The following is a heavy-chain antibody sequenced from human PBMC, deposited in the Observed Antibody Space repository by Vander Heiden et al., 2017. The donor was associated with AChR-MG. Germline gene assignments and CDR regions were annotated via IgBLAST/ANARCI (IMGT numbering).Heavy chain of an antibody. V-gene: IGHV3-33*01. CDR3: ARDVVATYYYYGMDV. D-gene: IGHD5-12*01. CDR2: IWYDGSNK. J-gene: IGHJ6*02. CDR1: GFTFSSYG. Sequence: QVQLVESGGGVVQPGRYLRLSCAASGFTFSSYGMHWVRQAPGKGLEWVAVIWYDGSNKYYADSVKGRFTISRDNSKNTLYLQMNSLRAEDTAVYYCARDVVATYYYYGMDVWGQGTTVTVSS.